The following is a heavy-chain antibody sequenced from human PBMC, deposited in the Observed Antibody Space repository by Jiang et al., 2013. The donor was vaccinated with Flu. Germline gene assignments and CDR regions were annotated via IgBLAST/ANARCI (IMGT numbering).Heavy chain of an antibody. J-gene: IGHJ4*02. V-gene: IGHV3-15*01. CDR1: GFTFFNAW. Sequence: VQLVESGGGLVKPGGSLRLSCAASGFTFFNAWMSWVRQAPGKGLEWVGRIKSIIDGGTADYAAPVKGRFTISRDDSQNTLYLQMNSLKTEDTAVYYCTTDLLADYDVLTGPTDYWGQGTLVTVSS. CDR3: TTDLLADYDVLTGPTDY. CDR2: IKSIIDGGTA. D-gene: IGHD3-9*01.